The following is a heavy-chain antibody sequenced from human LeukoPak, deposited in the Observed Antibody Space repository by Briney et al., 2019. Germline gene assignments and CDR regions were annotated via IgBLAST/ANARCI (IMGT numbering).Heavy chain of an antibody. J-gene: IGHJ4*02. CDR2: IYHSGST. D-gene: IGHD6-6*01. Sequence: PSQTLSLTCAVSGGSISSGGYSWSWIRQPPGKGLEWIGYIYHSGSTYYNPSLKSRLTISVDRSKNQFSLKLSSVTAADTAVYYCARGALAARLFYFDYWGQGTLVTVSS. V-gene: IGHV4-30-2*01. CDR3: ARGALAARLFYFDY. CDR1: GGSISSGGYS.